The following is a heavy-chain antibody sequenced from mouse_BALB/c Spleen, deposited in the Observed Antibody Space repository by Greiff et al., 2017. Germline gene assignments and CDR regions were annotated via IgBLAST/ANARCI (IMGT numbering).Heavy chain of an antibody. V-gene: IGHV2-2*02. J-gene: IGHJ3*01. CDR2: IWSGGST. Sequence: VKLMESGPGLVQPSQSLSITCTVSGFSLTSYGVHWVRQSPGKGLEWLGVIWSGGSTDYNAAFISRLSISKDNSKSQVFFKMNSLQANDTAIYYCARNGATMVTPFAYWGQGTLVTVSA. D-gene: IGHD2-2*01. CDR3: ARNGATMVTPFAY. CDR1: GFSLTSYG.